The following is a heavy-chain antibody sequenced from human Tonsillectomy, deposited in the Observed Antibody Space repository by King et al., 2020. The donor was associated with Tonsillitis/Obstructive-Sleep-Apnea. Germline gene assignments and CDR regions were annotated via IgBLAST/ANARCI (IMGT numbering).Heavy chain of an antibody. CDR1: GFIFSSYA. J-gene: IGHJ6*03. CDR3: ARDGTGYYRGLFDYYMDV. V-gene: IGHV3-30*04. CDR2: ISYDGSNK. D-gene: IGHD3/OR15-3a*01. Sequence: QVQLVESGGGVVQPGRSLRLSCAASGFIFSSYAIHWVRQAPGKGLVWMALISYDGSNKYYADSVKGRFTISRDNSKNTLYLQMNSLRAEDTAVYYCARDGTGYYRGLFDYYMDVWGKGTTVTVSS.